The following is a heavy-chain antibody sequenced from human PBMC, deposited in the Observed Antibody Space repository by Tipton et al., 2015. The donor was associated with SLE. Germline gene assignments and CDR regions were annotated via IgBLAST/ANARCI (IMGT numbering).Heavy chain of an antibody. CDR3: ARGELYSGASLYYFEY. CDR2: FSYSGGI. J-gene: IGHJ4*02. D-gene: IGHD1-7*01. CDR1: GGSISSKY. Sequence: TLSLTCSVSGGSISSKYWSWIRQAPGKGLEWIGYFSYSGGINYNPSLKSRVTISADTSKNQFSLKLSSVTAADTAVYFCARGELYSGASLYYFEYWGQGTLVTVSS. V-gene: IGHV4-59*01.